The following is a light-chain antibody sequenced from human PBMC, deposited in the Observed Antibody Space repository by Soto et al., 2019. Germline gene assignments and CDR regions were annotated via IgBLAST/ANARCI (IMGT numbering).Light chain of an antibody. CDR1: QTISSW. V-gene: IGKV1-33*01. Sequence: DIQMTQSPSTLSGSVGDRVTITCRASQTISSWLAWYQQKKGKAPKVLIYDASNLKTGVPSRFSGSGSGTHFTFTISRLQPEDIETYYCQQYNDLRLSFGGGTKVDIK. J-gene: IGKJ4*01. CDR3: QQYNDLRLS. CDR2: DAS.